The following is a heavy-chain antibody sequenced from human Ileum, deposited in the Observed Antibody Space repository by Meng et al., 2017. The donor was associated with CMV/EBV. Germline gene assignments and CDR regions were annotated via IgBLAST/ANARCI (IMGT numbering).Heavy chain of an antibody. D-gene: IGHD3-10*01. J-gene: IGHJ4*02. V-gene: IGHV4-59*01. CDR2: ISYSGGT. CDR3: ARGTGAVRDVDY. Sequence: QVQLQESGPGLVKPSQTLSLTCSVSGVSISNYYWSWIRQPPGKGLEWIGFISYSGGTSYNPSLESRVTISLDTSKNQFSLKLTSVTAADTAVYYCARGTGAVRDVDYWGQGTLVTVSS. CDR1: GVSISNYY.